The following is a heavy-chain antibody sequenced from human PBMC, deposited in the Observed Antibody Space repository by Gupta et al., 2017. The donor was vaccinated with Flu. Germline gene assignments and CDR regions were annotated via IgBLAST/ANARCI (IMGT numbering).Heavy chain of an antibody. CDR1: GFTFAEAW. D-gene: IGHD2-15*01. CDR3: NTHSPAPDY. CDR2: IKNNNDGGAT. Sequence: EVQLVESGGGLVKPGGSLRIYCTGSGFTFAEAWMTWFRQAPGKGPEWVGQIKNNNDGGATDLAAPVKGRFFISRDDSKNMLHLQMNSLGTDDTAVYYCNTHSPAPDYWVQGTRVTGSS. V-gene: IGHV3-15*01. J-gene: IGHJ4*02.